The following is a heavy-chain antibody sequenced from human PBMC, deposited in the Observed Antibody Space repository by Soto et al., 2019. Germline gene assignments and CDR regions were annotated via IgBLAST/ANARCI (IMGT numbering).Heavy chain of an antibody. CDR1: GGSISSYY. V-gene: IGHV4-59*01. CDR2: IYYSGST. D-gene: IGHD3-9*01. CDR3: GRDYRIYYDILTGYSRSHAFDI. Sequence: SETVSLTCTVSGGSISSYYWSWIRQPPGKGLEWIGYIYYSGSTNYNPSLKSRVTISVDTSKNQFSLKLSSVTAADTAVYYCGRDYRIYYDILTGYSRSHAFDIWGQGTMVTVSS. J-gene: IGHJ3*02.